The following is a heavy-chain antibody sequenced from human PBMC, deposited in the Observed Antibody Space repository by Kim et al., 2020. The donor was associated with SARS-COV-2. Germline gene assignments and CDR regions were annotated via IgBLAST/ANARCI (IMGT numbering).Heavy chain of an antibody. D-gene: IGHD1-26*01. CDR2: IRNNGGST. CDR1: GFTFSSYA. Sequence: GGSLRLSCAASGFTFSSYAMTWVRQAPGKGLEWVSAIRNNGGSTYYADSVKGRFTISRDNSKNTLYLQMNSLRAEDTAVYYCAASPDSGYWGQGTLVTVSS. J-gene: IGHJ4*02. CDR3: AASPDSGY. V-gene: IGHV3-23*01.